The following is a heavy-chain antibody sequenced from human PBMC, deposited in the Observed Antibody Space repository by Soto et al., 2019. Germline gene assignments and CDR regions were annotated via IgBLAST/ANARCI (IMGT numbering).Heavy chain of an antibody. D-gene: IGHD5-18*01. CDR1: GGSISSYY. J-gene: IGHJ4*02. CDR3: ARVGPGGYSYGWDGFFDY. Sequence: QVQLQESGPGLVKPSETLSLTCTVSGGSISSYYWSWIRQPPGKGLEWIGYIYYSGSTNYNPSLRGRVTISVDTSKNQFSLKLSSVTAADTAVYYCARVGPGGYSYGWDGFFDYWGQGTLVTVSS. CDR2: IYYSGST. V-gene: IGHV4-59*01.